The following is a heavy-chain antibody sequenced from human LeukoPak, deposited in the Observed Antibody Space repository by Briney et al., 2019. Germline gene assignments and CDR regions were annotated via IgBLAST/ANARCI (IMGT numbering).Heavy chain of an antibody. V-gene: IGHV3-11*01. CDR2: ISSSGSTI. J-gene: IGHJ5*02. CDR1: GFTFSDYY. D-gene: IGHD3-9*01. CDR3: ARAIYYDILTGYYPYNWFDP. Sequence: PGGSLRLSCAASGFTFSDYYMSWIRQAPGKGLEWVSYISSSGSTIYYADSVKGRSTISRDNAKNSLYLQMNSLRAEDTAVYYCARAIYYDILTGYYPYNWFDPWGQGTLVTVSS.